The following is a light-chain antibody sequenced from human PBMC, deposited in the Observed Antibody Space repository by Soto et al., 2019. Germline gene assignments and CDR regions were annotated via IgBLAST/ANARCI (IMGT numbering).Light chain of an antibody. Sequence: EIVMTQSPGTLSVSPGERATLSCRASQSVISSLAWYKQKPCQAPRLLIYGASTRATGIPDRFSGSVSGTEFTLKISSMQSEDFAVYYCQQYEHWPPLTFCVGNKVEIK. V-gene: IGKV3-15*01. CDR3: QQYEHWPPLT. J-gene: IGKJ4*01. CDR2: GAS. CDR1: QSVISS.